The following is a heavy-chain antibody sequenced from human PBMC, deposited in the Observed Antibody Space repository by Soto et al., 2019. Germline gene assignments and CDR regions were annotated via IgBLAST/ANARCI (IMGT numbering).Heavy chain of an antibody. CDR3: ARHHGPTTSENWFDP. D-gene: IGHD5-12*01. V-gene: IGHV1-18*01. J-gene: IGHJ5*02. Sequence: QVHLVQSGVEVKTPGASVKVSCQASGYTFFTYDISSVRQAPGQGLEWMGWISTYSGDTKYAQKFQGRVTKTTDTSTTTAYLELRSLRSDDTAVYYCARHHGPTTSENWFDPWGQGTLVTVSS. CDR1: GYTFFTYD. CDR2: ISTYSGDT.